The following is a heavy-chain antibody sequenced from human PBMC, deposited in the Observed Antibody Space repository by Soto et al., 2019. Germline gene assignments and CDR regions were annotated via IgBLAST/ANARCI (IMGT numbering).Heavy chain of an antibody. V-gene: IGHV4-59*01. D-gene: IGHD3-22*01. Sequence: PSETLSLTCTVSGGSISSYYWSWIRQPPGRGLEWIGYIYYSGSTNYNPSLKSRVTISVDTSKNQFSLKLSSVTAADTAVYYCAREKRTDYYDSSGHHTYYFDYWGQGTLVTVSS. J-gene: IGHJ4*02. CDR2: IYYSGST. CDR1: GGSISSYY. CDR3: AREKRTDYYDSSGHHTYYFDY.